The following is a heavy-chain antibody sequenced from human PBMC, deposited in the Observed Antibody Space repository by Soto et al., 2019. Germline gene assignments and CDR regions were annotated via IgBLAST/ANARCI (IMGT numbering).Heavy chain of an antibody. D-gene: IGHD3-22*01. V-gene: IGHV4-34*01. CDR3: ARDNYYDSSGYYWLGYYYGMDV. Sequence: TSETLSLTCAVYGGSFSGYYWSWIRQPPGKGLEWIGEINHSGSTNYNPSLKSRVTISVDTSKNQFSLKLSSVTAADTAVYYCARDNYYDSSGYYWLGYYYGMDVWGQGTTVTVSS. CDR1: GGSFSGYY. J-gene: IGHJ6*02. CDR2: INHSGST.